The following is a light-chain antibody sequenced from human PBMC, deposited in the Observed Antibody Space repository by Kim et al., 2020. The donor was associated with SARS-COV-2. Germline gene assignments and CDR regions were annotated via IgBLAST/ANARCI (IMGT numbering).Light chain of an antibody. CDR3: QQYSSYSA. CDR1: PSISNW. Sequence: SASAGDRVTITCRASPSISNWLSWYQQKPGKAPTLLIYKASTLESGVPLRFSGSGSGTEFTLTISSLQPDDFATDYCQQYSSYSAFGQGTKLEI. V-gene: IGKV1-5*03. J-gene: IGKJ2*01. CDR2: KAS.